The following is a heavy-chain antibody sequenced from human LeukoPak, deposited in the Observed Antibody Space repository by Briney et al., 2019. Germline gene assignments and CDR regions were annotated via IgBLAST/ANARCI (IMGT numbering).Heavy chain of an antibody. Sequence: GGSLRLSCAASGFTFSSYGMHWVRQAPGKGLEWVAFIRYDGSNKYYADSVKGRFTISRDNSKNTLYLQMNSLRAEDTAVYYCAKDDRPSLWSGYPFFDYWGQGTLVTVSS. CDR2: IRYDGSNK. D-gene: IGHD3-3*01. CDR1: GFTFSSYG. V-gene: IGHV3-30*02. J-gene: IGHJ4*02. CDR3: AKDDRPSLWSGYPFFDY.